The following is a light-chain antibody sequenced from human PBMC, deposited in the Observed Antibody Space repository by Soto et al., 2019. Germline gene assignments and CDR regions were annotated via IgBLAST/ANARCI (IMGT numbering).Light chain of an antibody. CDR2: SNN. V-gene: IGLV1-44*01. CDR3: ASWDDSLSGWV. CDR1: ASNIGIKT. J-gene: IGLJ3*02. Sequence: VLTQPPSASGTPGQRVTISCSGGASNIGIKTVTWYQQFPGTAPKLLIYSNNQRSSGAPVRFSGSKSGTSAYLDIRGLQSEDEADYYCASWDDSLSGWVFGGGTQLTVL.